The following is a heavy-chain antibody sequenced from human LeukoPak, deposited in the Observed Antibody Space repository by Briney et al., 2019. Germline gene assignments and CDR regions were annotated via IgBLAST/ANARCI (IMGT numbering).Heavy chain of an antibody. CDR3: AKDISTYYGSGSPSSYYYYGMDV. Sequence: GRSLRLSCAASGFTFDDYALHWVRQAPGKGLEWVSGISWNSGSIGYADSVKGRFTISRDNAKNSLYLQMNSLRAEDTALYYCAKDISTYYGSGSPSSYYYYGMDVWGQGTTVTVSS. D-gene: IGHD3-10*01. CDR1: GFTFDDYA. CDR2: ISWNSGSI. V-gene: IGHV3-9*01. J-gene: IGHJ6*02.